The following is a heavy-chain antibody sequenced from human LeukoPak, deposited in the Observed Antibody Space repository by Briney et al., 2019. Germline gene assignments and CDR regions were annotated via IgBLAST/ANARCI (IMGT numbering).Heavy chain of an antibody. CDR2: ISYSGNT. CDR3: ARHCCSGPAKRVFDI. CDR1: GGSIISSDYH. D-gene: IGHD2-15*01. V-gene: IGHV4-39*01. J-gene: IGHJ3*02. Sequence: PSETLSHTCTISGGSIISSDYHWGWVRQPPGKGQEWIGTISYSGNTDYNPSLRSRVTISVDTSNNQFSLRLGSVTAADTAVYHCARHCCSGPAKRVFDIWGQGTMVNVSS.